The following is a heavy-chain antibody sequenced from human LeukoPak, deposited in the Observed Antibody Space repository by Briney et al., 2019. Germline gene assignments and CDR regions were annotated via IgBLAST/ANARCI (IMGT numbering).Heavy chain of an antibody. V-gene: IGHV1-2*02. CDR3: ARGDDYGDYWGLY. CDR2: INPNSGGT. D-gene: IGHD4-17*01. Sequence: ASVKVSCKASGYTFTGYYMHWVRQAPGQGLEWMGWINPNSGGTNYAQKLQGRVTMTTDTSTSTAYMELRSLISGDAAVYYCARGDDYGDYWGLYWGQGTLVTVSS. CDR1: GYTFTGYY. J-gene: IGHJ4*02.